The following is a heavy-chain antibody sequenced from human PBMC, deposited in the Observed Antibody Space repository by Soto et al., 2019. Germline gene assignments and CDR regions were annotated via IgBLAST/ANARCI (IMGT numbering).Heavy chain of an antibody. V-gene: IGHV1-18*01. CDR2: ISTYNGNT. D-gene: IGHD5-12*01. CDR3: ARRSVSGRYGGWDLDS. J-gene: IGHJ4*02. Sequence: QVHLVQSGGEVRQPGASVRVSCTASGYSFSTYPISWARQAPGQGLEWMGWISTYNGNTDYAQKVKGRVTMTTDTSANTAYMELRSLRPDDTAFYYCARRSVSGRYGGWDLDSWGQGTLVTVSS. CDR1: GYSFSTYP.